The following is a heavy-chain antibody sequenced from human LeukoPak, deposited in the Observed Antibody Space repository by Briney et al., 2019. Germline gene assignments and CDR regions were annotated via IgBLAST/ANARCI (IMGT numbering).Heavy chain of an antibody. J-gene: IGHJ6*03. D-gene: IGHD3-3*01. CDR1: GFTFSSYE. CDR3: AKTSLSDASGHYYYMDV. V-gene: IGHV3-48*03. Sequence: GGSLRLSCTASGFTFSSYEMNWVRQAPGKGLEWVSYISSSGSTIYYADSVKGRFTISRDNAKNSLSLQVNNLRTEDTALYFCAKTSLSDASGHYYYMDVWGKGTTVTVSS. CDR2: ISSSGSTI.